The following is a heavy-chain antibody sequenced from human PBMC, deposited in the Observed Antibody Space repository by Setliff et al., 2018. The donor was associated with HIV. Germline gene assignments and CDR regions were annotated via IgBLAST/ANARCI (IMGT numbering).Heavy chain of an antibody. CDR2: IYPNTGGT. CDR1: GYTFTSYG. J-gene: IGHJ4*02. V-gene: IGHV1-2*02. Sequence: ASVKVSCKASGYTFTSYGISWVRQAPGEGLERIGWIYPNTGGTNYAQKFQGRVTMTRDTSIRTAYMELRMLTSADTAIYYCTRSTTADWGQGTMVTVSS. CDR3: TRSTTAD. D-gene: IGHD4-17*01.